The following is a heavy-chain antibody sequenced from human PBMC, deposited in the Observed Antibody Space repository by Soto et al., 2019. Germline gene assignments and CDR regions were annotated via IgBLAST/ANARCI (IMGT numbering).Heavy chain of an antibody. V-gene: IGHV1-18*01. D-gene: IGHD1-26*01. CDR2: ISAYNGNT. CDR3: ARVVGDLGHWFDP. CDR1: GYNFNSYT. J-gene: IGHJ5*02. Sequence: QVQLVQSGAEVKKPGASVKVSCKASGYNFNSYTISWVRQAPGQGLEWMGRISAYNGNTNYAQKLQGRVTMATDTSRSTAYMELRSLRSDDTAVYHCARVVGDLGHWFDPWGQGTLVTVSS.